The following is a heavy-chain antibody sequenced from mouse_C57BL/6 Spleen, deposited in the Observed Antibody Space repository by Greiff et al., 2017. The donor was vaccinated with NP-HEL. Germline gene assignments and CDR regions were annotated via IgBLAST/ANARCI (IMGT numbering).Heavy chain of an antibody. Sequence: VQLQQSGPELVKPGASVKISCKASGYTFTDYYINWVKQRPGQGLEWIGWIFPGSGSTYYNEKFKGKATLTVDKSSSTAYMLLSSLTSEDSAVYFCARSSYYGKDWYFDVWGTGTTVTVSS. V-gene: IGHV1-75*01. CDR2: IFPGSGST. CDR3: ARSSYYGKDWYFDV. J-gene: IGHJ1*03. CDR1: GYTFTDYY. D-gene: IGHD2-10*01.